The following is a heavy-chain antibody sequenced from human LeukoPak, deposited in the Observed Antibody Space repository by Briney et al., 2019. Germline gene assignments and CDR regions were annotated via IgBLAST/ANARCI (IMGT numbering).Heavy chain of an antibody. CDR3: ARDRLRYGSGSYRFDY. D-gene: IGHD3-10*01. Sequence: ASVKVSCKASGYTFTSYYMHWVRQAPGQGLEWMGIINPSGGSTSYAQKFQGRVTMTRDTSTSTVYMELSSLRSEDTAVYYCARDRLRYGSGSYRFDYWGQGTLVTVSS. J-gene: IGHJ4*02. V-gene: IGHV1-46*01. CDR2: INPSGGST. CDR1: GYTFTSYY.